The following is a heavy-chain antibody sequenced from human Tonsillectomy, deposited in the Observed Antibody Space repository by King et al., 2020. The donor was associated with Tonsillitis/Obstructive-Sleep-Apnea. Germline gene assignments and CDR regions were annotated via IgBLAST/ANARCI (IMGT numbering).Heavy chain of an antibody. Sequence: VQLVESGAEVKKPGASVTVACKASGYTFTEYYMHWVRQAPGQGLEWMGWINPNNGARNNAQKFQGCITMTRDTSISTAYMELSRLKSDDTAVYYCARSLGGGGSFDIWGQGTMVTVSS. D-gene: IGHD3-10*01. CDR1: GYTFTEYY. J-gene: IGHJ3*02. V-gene: IGHV1-2*04. CDR2: INPNNGAR. CDR3: ARSLGGGGSFDI.